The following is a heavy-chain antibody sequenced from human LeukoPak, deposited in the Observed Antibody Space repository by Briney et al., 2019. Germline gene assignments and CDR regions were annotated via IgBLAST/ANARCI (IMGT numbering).Heavy chain of an antibody. Sequence: MRISSKGVGCSFTSQCISWVRRMRDIGSEWMGRINPTDSYTNYSPSFQGHVTISADKSISTAYLQWSSLKASDTAMYYCASAYSGSYLDWGQGTPVTVSS. CDR1: GCSFTSQC. CDR2: INPTDSYT. D-gene: IGHD1-26*01. CDR3: ASAYSGSYLD. J-gene: IGHJ4*02. V-gene: IGHV5-10-1*01.